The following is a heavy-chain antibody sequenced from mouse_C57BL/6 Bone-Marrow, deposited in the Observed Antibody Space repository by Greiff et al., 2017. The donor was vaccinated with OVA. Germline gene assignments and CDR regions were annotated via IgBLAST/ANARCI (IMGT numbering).Heavy chain of an antibody. Sequence: VKVVESGGGFVKPGGSLKLSCAASGFTFSSYTMSCVCQTPEKKLEWGATTSAGGGNTYYPDSVKGRFTISRDNAKKTLYLQMSSVWSEDTGLYCCARDSDYDVWYFGVWGTGPTVTVSS. CDR2: TSAGGGNT. D-gene: IGHD2-4*01. CDR1: GFTFSSYT. CDR3: ARDSDYDVWYFGV. J-gene: IGHJ1*03. V-gene: IGHV5-9*01.